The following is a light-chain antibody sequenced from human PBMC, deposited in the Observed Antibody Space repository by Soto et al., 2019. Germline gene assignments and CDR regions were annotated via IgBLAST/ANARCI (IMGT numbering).Light chain of an antibody. CDR2: AAS. J-gene: IGKJ1*01. V-gene: IGKV3-20*01. CDR3: QQYGSSLAWT. CDR1: QSVTSSQ. Sequence: EIVLTQSPGTLSLSLGERATLSCRASQSVTSSQVAWYQQKPGQSPRLLIYAASSRATGIPDRFSGSGSGTDFTLTISRLEPEDFAVYYCQQYGSSLAWTFGQGTKVEIK.